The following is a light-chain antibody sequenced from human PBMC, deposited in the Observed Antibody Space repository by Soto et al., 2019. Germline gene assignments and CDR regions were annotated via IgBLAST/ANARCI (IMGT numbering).Light chain of an antibody. CDR1: QDISSH. Sequence: DIQLTQSPSFLSASVGDRVTITCRASQDISSHLAWYQQRPGKAPNLLIYSASTLQSGVPSRFSGSESWTEFTLAISSLQPEDFATYFCLQFKSYPRTVGGGTKVEIK. V-gene: IGKV1-9*01. CDR3: LQFKSYPRT. CDR2: SAS. J-gene: IGKJ4*01.